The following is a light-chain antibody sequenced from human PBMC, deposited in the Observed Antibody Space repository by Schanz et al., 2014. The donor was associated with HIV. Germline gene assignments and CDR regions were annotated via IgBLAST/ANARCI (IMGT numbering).Light chain of an antibody. J-gene: IGKJ1*01. CDR2: EAS. CDR1: QNIGKW. CDR3: HQYDDYPWT. V-gene: IGKV1-5*03. Sequence: DIQMTQSPSTLSAAVGDRVTITCRASQNIGKWLTWYQQKPGKAPNLLISEASTLESGVPSRFSGTGSGTEFTLTISSLQPDDFATYYCHQYDDYPWTFGQGTKVEIK.